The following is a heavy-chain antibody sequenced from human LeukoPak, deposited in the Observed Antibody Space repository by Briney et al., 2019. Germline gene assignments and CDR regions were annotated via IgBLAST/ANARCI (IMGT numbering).Heavy chain of an antibody. J-gene: IGHJ6*03. V-gene: IGHV4-59*01. Sequence: PSETLSLTCTVSGGSISSYYWSWIRQPPGKGLEWIGYIYYSGSTNYNPSLKSRVTISVDTPKNQFSLKLSSVTAADTAVYYCARVPRYDFWSGYLYYYYMDVWGKGTTATVSS. CDR3: ARVPRYDFWSGYLYYYYMDV. CDR2: IYYSGST. D-gene: IGHD3-3*01. CDR1: GGSISSYY.